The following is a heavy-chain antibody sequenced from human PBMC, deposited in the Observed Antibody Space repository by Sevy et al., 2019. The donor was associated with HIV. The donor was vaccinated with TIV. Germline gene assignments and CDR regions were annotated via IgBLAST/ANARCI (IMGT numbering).Heavy chain of an antibody. CDR2: IIPIFGTA. Sequence: ASVKVSCKASGGTFSSYAISWVRQAPGQGLEWMGRIIPIFGTANYAQKFQGRVTITADESTSTAYMELSSLRSEDTAVYYCARGGGCSGGSCYSYYYYYYMDVWGKGTTVTVSS. J-gene: IGHJ6*03. V-gene: IGHV1-69*13. D-gene: IGHD2-15*01. CDR1: GGTFSSYA. CDR3: ARGGGCSGGSCYSYYYYYYMDV.